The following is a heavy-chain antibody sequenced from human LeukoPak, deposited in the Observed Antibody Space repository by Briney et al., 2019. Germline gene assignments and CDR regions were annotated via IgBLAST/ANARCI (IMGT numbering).Heavy chain of an antibody. J-gene: IGHJ3*02. Sequence: ASVKVSCKASGYTFTGYYMHWVRQAPGQGLEWMGWINPNSGGTNYAQKFQGRVTMTRDTSISTAYMELSRLRSDDTAVYCCAKDIYSSTWHDAFDIWGQGTTVTVSS. D-gene: IGHD6-13*01. CDR3: AKDIYSSTWHDAFDI. CDR1: GYTFTGYY. CDR2: INPNSGGT. V-gene: IGHV1-2*02.